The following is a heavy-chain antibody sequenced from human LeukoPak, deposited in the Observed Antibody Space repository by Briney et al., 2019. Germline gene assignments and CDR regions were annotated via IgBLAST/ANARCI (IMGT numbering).Heavy chain of an antibody. CDR3: ATGANLFQF. D-gene: IGHD1-14*01. CDR2: IRHDGSQT. Sequence: PGGSLRPSCAASGFIFTDSWMSWVRQAPGKGLEWVANIRHDGSQTYYLDSVKGRFTISRDNAKNEVYLEMNNLRGADTAVYYCATGANLFQFWGQGTLVTVSS. CDR1: GFIFTDSW. V-gene: IGHV3-7*01. J-gene: IGHJ4*02.